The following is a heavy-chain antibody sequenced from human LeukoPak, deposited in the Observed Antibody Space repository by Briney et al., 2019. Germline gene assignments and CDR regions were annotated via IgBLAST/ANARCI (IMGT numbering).Heavy chain of an antibody. CDR3: AKDRTGIIFNWFDP. CDR1: GFTFSIYA. D-gene: IGHD1-14*01. CDR2: ISGSGGST. Sequence: GGSLRLSCAASGFTFSIYAMSWVRQAPGKGVEWGSAISGSGGSTYYADSVKGRFTISRDNSKNTLYLQMNSLRAEDTAVYYCAKDRTGIIFNWFDPWGQGTLVTVSS. J-gene: IGHJ5*02. V-gene: IGHV3-23*01.